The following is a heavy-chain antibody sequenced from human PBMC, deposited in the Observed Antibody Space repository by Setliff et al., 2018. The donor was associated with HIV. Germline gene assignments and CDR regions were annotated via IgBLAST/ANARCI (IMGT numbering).Heavy chain of an antibody. CDR2: IFTTGNT. D-gene: IGHD1-26*01. J-gene: IGHJ4*02. CDR1: GGSINSGYYY. Sequence: PSETLSLTCTVSGGSINSGYYYWSWIRQPAGKGLEWIGHIFTTGNTNYNPSLKSRVTISVDTSKNLFSLKLSSVTAADTAVYYCASVGSYRPLATDYWGQGTLVTVSS. V-gene: IGHV4-61*09. CDR3: ASVGSYRPLATDY.